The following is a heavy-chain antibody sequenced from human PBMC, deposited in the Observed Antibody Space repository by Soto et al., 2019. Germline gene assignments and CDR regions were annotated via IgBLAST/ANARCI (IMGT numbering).Heavy chain of an antibody. CDR2: ISAYNGNT. D-gene: IGHD3-3*01. V-gene: IGHV1-18*01. CDR3: AKDFRTYYDFWSGYYETDY. CDR1: GYTFTSYG. Sequence: ASVKVSCKASGYTFTSYGISWVRQAPGQGLEWMGWISAYNGNTNYAQKLQGRVTMTTDTSTSTAYMELRSLRSDDTAVYYSAKDFRTYYDFWSGYYETDYWGQGTLVTVSS. J-gene: IGHJ4*02.